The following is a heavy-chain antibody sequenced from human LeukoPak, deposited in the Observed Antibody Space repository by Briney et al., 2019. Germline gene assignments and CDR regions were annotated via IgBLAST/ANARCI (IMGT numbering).Heavy chain of an antibody. CDR3: ARFDNYDSSADYYGMDV. J-gene: IGHJ6*02. D-gene: IGHD3-22*01. Sequence: SETLSLTCTVSGGSISSYYWSWIRQPPGKGLEWIGYIYYSGSTNYNPSLKSRVTISVDTSKNQFSLKLSSVTAADTAVYYCARFDNYDSSADYYGMDVWGQGTTVTVSS. CDR1: GGSISSYY. CDR2: IYYSGST. V-gene: IGHV4-59*12.